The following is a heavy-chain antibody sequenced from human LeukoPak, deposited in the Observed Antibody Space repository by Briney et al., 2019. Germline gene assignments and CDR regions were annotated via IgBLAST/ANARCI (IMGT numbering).Heavy chain of an antibody. CDR3: ARERNNYADLPSMKNYYYYMDV. J-gene: IGHJ6*03. CDR2: IIPIFGTA. Sequence: GASVKVSCKASGGTFSSYAISWVRQAPGQGLEWMGGIIPIFGTANYAQKFQGRVTITTDESTSTAYMELSSLRSEDTAVYYCARERNNYADLPSMKNYYYYMDVWGKGTTVTVSS. CDR1: GGTFSSYA. V-gene: IGHV1-69*05. D-gene: IGHD2-2*01.